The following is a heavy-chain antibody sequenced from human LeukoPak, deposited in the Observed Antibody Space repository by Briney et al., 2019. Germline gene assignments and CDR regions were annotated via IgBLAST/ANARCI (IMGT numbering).Heavy chain of an antibody. CDR2: INPNSGGT. J-gene: IGHJ4*02. Sequence: ASVTVSCKASGYTFTDYYMHWVRQAPGQGLEWMGWINPNSGGTNYAQKFQGRVTMTRDTSTSTAYMELSRLRSDDTAVYYCARSSYCYDSSGYYYLDFWGQGTLVTVSS. V-gene: IGHV1-2*02. CDR1: GYTFTDYY. CDR3: ARSSYCYDSSGYYYLDF. D-gene: IGHD3-22*01.